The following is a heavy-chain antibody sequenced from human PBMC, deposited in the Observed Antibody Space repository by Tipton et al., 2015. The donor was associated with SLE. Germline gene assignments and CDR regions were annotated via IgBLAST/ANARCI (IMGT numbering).Heavy chain of an antibody. CDR1: GYHFFGYW. CDR3: AATDGGYSSGWLFDY. J-gene: IGHJ4*02. Sequence: QLVQSGAEVKKPGDSLKISCKGSGYHFFGYWIAWVRQMPGKGLEWMGIIYPGDSDTRYSPSFQGQVTISADKSISTAYLQWSSLKASDTAMYYCAATDGGYSSGWLFDYWGQGTLVTVSS. CDR2: IYPGDSDT. V-gene: IGHV5-51*03. D-gene: IGHD6-19*01.